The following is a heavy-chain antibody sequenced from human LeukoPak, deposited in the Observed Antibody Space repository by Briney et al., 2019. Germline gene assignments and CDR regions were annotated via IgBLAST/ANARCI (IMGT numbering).Heavy chain of an antibody. V-gene: IGHV4-34*01. CDR1: GGSFSGYY. J-gene: IGHJ6*03. Sequence: SETLSLTCAVYGGSFSGYYWSWIRQPPGKGLEWIGEINHSGSTNYNPSLKSRVTISVDTSKNQFSLKLSSVTAADTAVYYCARGGRYFEITYYYYYYMDVWGKGTTVTVSS. D-gene: IGHD3-9*01. CDR3: ARGGRYFEITYYYYYYMDV. CDR2: INHSGST.